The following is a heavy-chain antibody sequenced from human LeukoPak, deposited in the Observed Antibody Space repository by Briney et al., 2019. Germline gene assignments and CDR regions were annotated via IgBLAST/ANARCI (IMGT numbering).Heavy chain of an antibody. CDR3: ARSDCDGIKCRGRNWFDP. Sequence: GRSLTLSCAASGFTFSTYGMHWVRQAPGKGLEWVAVISYDGGLKYYADSVKGRFTLSRDNSKNTLYLQINSLRAEDTAVYYCARSDCDGIKCRGRNWFDPWGQGPLVSVSS. CDR1: GFTFSTYG. CDR2: ISYDGGLK. V-gene: IGHV3-30*03. D-gene: IGHD2-15*01. J-gene: IGHJ5*02.